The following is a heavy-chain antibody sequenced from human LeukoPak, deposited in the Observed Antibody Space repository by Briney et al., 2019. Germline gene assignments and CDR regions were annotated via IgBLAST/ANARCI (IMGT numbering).Heavy chain of an antibody. J-gene: IGHJ6*02. CDR2: INPSGGST. V-gene: IGHV1-46*01. Sequence: ASVKVSCTASGYTFSSYCMHWVRQAPGQGLEWMGIINPSGGSTSYAQKFQGRVTMTRDTSTSTVYMELSSLRSEDTAVYYCARPVYYYGSSGYPLAYYYYYGMDVWGQGTTVTVSS. CDR3: ARPVYYYGSSGYPLAYYYYYGMDV. CDR1: GYTFSSYC. D-gene: IGHD3-22*01.